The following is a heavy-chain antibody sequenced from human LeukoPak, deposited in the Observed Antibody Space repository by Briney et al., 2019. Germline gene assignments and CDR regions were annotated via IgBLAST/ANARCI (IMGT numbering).Heavy chain of an antibody. CDR1: GFTFSGSG. CDR3: ARDRGYYGSGSYQTKNWFDP. J-gene: IGHJ5*02. V-gene: IGHV3-33*01. Sequence: GRSLRLSCVVSGFTFSGSGFHWVRQAPGKGLEWVAVIWYDGSNKYYTDSVRGRFTISRDNSKNTVYLQMNSLRAEDTAVYYCARDRGYYGSGSYQTKNWFDPWGQGTLVTVSS. D-gene: IGHD3-10*01. CDR2: IWYDGSNK.